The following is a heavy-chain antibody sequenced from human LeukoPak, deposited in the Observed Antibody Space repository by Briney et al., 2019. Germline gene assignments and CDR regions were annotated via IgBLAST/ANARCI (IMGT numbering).Heavy chain of an antibody. V-gene: IGHV1-18*01. CDR2: ISTYYGNT. J-gene: IGHJ4*02. D-gene: IGHD6-19*01. CDR3: ARGLMSEYNSGCSMHHFDH. Sequence: ASVKVSSKASGYSFINYGISWVRQAPGQGLEWMGWISTYYGNTKYAQKFQGRVTMTTDTSTSTACMELSSLTSDDTAMYHCARGLMSEYNSGCSMHHFDHWGQGTLVTVSS. CDR1: GYSFINYG.